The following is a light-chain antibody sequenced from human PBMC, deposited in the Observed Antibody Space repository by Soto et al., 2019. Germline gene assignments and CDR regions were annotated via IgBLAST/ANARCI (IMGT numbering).Light chain of an antibody. V-gene: IGKV3-15*01. Sequence: EIVMPQSPATLAVSPWERATLSCRASQSVSSNLARHQQKPGQAPRLXXYGASSSATGIPARFSGSGSATEFFLTISSLQSEDFAVYYGQQYNNRPPEAFGQGTKVDIK. CDR3: QQYNNRPPEA. CDR2: GAS. J-gene: IGKJ1*01. CDR1: QSVSSN.